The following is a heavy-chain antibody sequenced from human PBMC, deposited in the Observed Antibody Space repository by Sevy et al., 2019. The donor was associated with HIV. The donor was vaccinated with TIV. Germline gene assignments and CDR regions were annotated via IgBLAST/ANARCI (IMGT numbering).Heavy chain of an antibody. J-gene: IGHJ6*02. Sequence: GGSLRLSCAASGFTFSSYGMHWVRQAPGKGLEWVAVIWYDGSNKYYADSVKGRFTISRDNSKNTLYLQMNSLRAEDTAVYDGARTGSNYGGYYYYGMDVWGQGTTVTVSS. V-gene: IGHV3-33*01. CDR2: IWYDGSNK. CDR1: GFTFSSYG. D-gene: IGHD4-4*01. CDR3: ARTGSNYGGYYYYGMDV.